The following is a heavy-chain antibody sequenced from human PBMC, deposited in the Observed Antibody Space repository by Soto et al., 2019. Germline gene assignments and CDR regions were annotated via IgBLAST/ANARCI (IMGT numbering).Heavy chain of an antibody. V-gene: IGHV1-69*06. CDR1: GGTFSSSA. D-gene: IGHD6-19*01. CDR2: IIPTFGTA. Sequence: QVQLVQSGAEMREPGSSVKVSCKASGGTFSSSAINWLRQAPGQGPELMGGIIPTFGTANYIEKFRGRVTITADTSTSTAYMEVSSLIYEDTAMYFCARSETAGHRGFDIWGQGTMVTVSS. J-gene: IGHJ3*02. CDR3: ARSETAGHRGFDI.